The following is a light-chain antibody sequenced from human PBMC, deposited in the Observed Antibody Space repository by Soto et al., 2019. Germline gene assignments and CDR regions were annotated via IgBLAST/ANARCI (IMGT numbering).Light chain of an antibody. CDR1: SGSIASNY. Sequence: NFMLTQPHSVSESPGKKVTISCTRSSGSIASNYVQWYQQRPGSAPTTVIYEDNQRPSGVPDRFSGSIDRSSNSASLTISGLKTEDEADYYCQSYDSSNDVVFGGGTQLTVL. J-gene: IGLJ2*01. CDR2: EDN. CDR3: QSYDSSNDVV. V-gene: IGLV6-57*04.